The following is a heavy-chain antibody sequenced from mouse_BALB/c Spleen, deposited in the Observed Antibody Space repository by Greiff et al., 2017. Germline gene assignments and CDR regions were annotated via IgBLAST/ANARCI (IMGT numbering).Heavy chain of an antibody. CDR3: ASGAGYWYFDV. J-gene: IGHJ1*01. V-gene: IGHV5-17*02. CDR2: ISSGSSTI. Sequence: EVKLVESGGGLVQPGGSRKLSCAASGFTFSSFGMHWVRQAPEKGLEWVAYISSGSSTIYYADTVKGRFTISRDNPKNTLFLQMTSLRSEDTAMYYCASGAGYWYFDVWGAGTTVTVSS. CDR1: GFTFSSFG.